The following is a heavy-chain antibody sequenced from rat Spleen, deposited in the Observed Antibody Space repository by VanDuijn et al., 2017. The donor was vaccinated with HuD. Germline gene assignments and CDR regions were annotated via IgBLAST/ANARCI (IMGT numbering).Heavy chain of an antibody. D-gene: IGHD4-3*01. V-gene: IGHV5S23*01. CDR1: GFTFSNYD. CDR2: ISPSGGGT. CDR3: ARQDTSGYSNWFGY. Sequence: EVQLVESDGGLVQPGRSLKLSCAASGFTFSNYDMAWVRQAPTKGLEWVASISPSGGGTWHRDSVKGRFTVSRDNAKSTLYLQMDSLRSEDTATYYCARQDTSGYSNWFGYWGQGVMVTVSS. J-gene: IGHJ2*01.